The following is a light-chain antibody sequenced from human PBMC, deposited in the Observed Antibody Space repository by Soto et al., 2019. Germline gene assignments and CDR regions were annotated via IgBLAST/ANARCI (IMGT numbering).Light chain of an antibody. Sequence: EIVLTQSPGTLSLSPGERATLSCRASQSVSSSYLAWYQQKPGQAPRLLIYGASSRATGIPDRFSGTGSGTDFTLTISRLEPEDFAVYYCQHYYTSYTTFGQGTKVDIK. CDR1: QSVSSSY. J-gene: IGKJ1*01. V-gene: IGKV3-20*01. CDR2: GAS. CDR3: QHYYTSYTT.